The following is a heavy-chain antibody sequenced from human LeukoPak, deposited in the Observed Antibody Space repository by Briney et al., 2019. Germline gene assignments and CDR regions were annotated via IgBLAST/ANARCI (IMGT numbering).Heavy chain of an antibody. Sequence: SETLSLTCTVSGGSISSSSYYWGWIRQPPGKGLEWIGSIYYSGSTYYNPSLKSRVTISVATSKNQVSLRLKSVTAADTAVFYCARGDYRQKDNAMDVWGQGTTVTVSS. CDR3: ARGDYRQKDNAMDV. CDR1: GGSISSSSYY. D-gene: IGHD4-11*01. J-gene: IGHJ6*02. CDR2: IYYSGST. V-gene: IGHV4-39*07.